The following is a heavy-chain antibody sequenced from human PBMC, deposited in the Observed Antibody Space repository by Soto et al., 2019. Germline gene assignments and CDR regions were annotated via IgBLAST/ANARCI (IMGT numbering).Heavy chain of an antibody. J-gene: IGHJ4*02. D-gene: IGHD1-26*01. V-gene: IGHV1-3*01. CDR1: GYTFTSYA. Sequence: QVQLVQSGAEVKKPGASVKVSCKASGYTFTSYAMHWVRQAPGQRLEWMGWINAGNGNTKYSQKFQGRVTITRDTSASTAYMELSSLRSEDTAVYYGARGRSWSYPERYWGQGTLVTVSS. CDR3: ARGRSWSYPERY. CDR2: INAGNGNT.